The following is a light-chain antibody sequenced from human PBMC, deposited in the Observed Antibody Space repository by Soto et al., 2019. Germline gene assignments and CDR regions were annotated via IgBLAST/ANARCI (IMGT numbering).Light chain of an antibody. Sequence: QSVLTQPPSVSGAPGQRVTISCTGSSSNIGAWPLHWFQQFPGTAPKLLIYDNINRPSGVPDRFSGSKSGTSASLAITGLQPEDEADYYCQSCDNNLSAWVFGGGTQLTVL. V-gene: IGLV1-40*01. CDR3: QSCDNNLSAWV. J-gene: IGLJ3*02. CDR1: SSNIGAWP. CDR2: DNI.